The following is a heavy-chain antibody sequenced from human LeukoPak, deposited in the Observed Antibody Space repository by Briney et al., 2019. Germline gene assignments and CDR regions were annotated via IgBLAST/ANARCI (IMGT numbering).Heavy chain of an antibody. J-gene: IGHJ6*02. CDR3: ARDQSTLRYYYGMDV. D-gene: IGHD5/OR15-5a*01. V-gene: IGHV1-46*01. Sequence: ASVKVSCKASGYTFTSYDINWVRQATGQGLEWMGIINPSGGSTSYAQKFQGRVTMTRDTSTSTVYMELSSLRSEDTAVYYCARDQSTLRYYYGMDVWGQGTTVTVSS. CDR1: GYTFTSYD. CDR2: INPSGGST.